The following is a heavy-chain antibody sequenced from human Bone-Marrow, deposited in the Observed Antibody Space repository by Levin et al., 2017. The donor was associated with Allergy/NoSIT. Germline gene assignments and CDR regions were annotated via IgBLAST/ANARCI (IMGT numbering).Heavy chain of an antibody. D-gene: IGHD2-2*01. CDR1: GFIFSEFW. CDR2: IKQDGSLK. V-gene: IGHV3-7*01. J-gene: IGHJ4*02. CDR3: AKVGELGYCSSTTCYHYFDH. Sequence: GESLKISCAASGFIFSEFWMSWVRQAPGKGLEWVASIKQDGSLKYYVDSVRGRFTISRDNAKNSPYLEMNSLRVEDTAVYYCAKVGELGYCSSTTCYHYFDHWGQGTRVTVSS.